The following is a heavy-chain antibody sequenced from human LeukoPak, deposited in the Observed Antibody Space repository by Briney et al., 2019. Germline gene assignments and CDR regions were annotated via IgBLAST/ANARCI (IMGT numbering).Heavy chain of an antibody. J-gene: IGHJ4*02. CDR1: GFTFSSYA. CDR2: ISGSGGST. V-gene: IGHV3-23*01. CDR3: AGKYGSGSPTHDY. Sequence: PGGSLRLSCAASGFTFSSYAMSWVRQAPGKGLEWVSAISGSGGSTYYADSVKGRFTISRDNSKNTLYLQMDSLRAEDTAVYYCAGKYGSGSPTHDYWGQGTLVTVSS. D-gene: IGHD3-10*01.